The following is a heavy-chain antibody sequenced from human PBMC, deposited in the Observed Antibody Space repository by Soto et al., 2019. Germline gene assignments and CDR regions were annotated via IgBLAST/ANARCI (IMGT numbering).Heavy chain of an antibody. CDR3: ARGRVYNY. Sequence: SETLSLTCAVYGGSFSGYYWSWIRQPPGKGLEWIGEINHSGSTNYNPSLKSRVTISVDTSKNQFSLKLSSVTAADTAVYYCARGRVYNYWGQGTLVTVSS. D-gene: IGHD4-4*01. CDR1: GGSFSGYY. J-gene: IGHJ4*02. V-gene: IGHV4-34*01. CDR2: INHSGST.